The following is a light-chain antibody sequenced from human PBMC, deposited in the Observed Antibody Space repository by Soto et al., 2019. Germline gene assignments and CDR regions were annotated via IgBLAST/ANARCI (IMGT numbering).Light chain of an antibody. CDR2: DTN. CDR3: GTWDTVLGAVV. V-gene: IGLV1-51*01. Sequence: QSVLTQPPSVSAAPGQKVTISCSGSSSNVGDYDVSWYRQVPGTAPKLLIYDTNERPSGIPDRFSGSKSGTSATLGITGLQTGDEADYYCGTWDTVLGAVVFGGGTQLTVL. CDR1: SSNVGDYD. J-gene: IGLJ3*02.